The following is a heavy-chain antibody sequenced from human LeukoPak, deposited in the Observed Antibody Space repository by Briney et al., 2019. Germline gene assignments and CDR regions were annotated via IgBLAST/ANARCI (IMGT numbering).Heavy chain of an antibody. CDR1: GYTFTNYY. CDR3: ARARHYRYSETYDSDY. V-gene: IGHV1-46*01. Sequence: ASVKVSCKASGYTFTNYYMHWVRQAPGQGLEWMGIINASGGGTSYAQKFQGRVTMTRDTSTSTVYMELSSLRSEDTAIYYCARARHYRYSETYDSDYWAREPWSPSPQ. CDR2: INASGGGT. D-gene: IGHD1-26*01. J-gene: IGHJ4*02.